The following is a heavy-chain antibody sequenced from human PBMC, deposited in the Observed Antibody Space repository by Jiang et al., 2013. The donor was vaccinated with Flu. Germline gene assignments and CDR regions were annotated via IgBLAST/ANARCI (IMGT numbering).Heavy chain of an antibody. V-gene: IGHV6-1*01. D-gene: IGHD2-15*01. Sequence: YAVSVKSRITINPDTSKNQFSLHLNSVTPEDTAVYYCARDAGILIDYWGQGTLVTVSS. CDR3: ARDAGILIDY. J-gene: IGHJ4*02.